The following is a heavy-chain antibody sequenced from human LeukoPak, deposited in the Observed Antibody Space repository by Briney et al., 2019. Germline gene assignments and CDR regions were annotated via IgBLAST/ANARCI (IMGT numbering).Heavy chain of an antibody. CDR1: GGSICSGDYY. Sequence: PSETLSLTCTVSGGSICSGDYYWSWIRQPPGKGLEWIGYIYYSGSTYYNPSLKSRVTISVDTSKNQFSLKLSSVTAADTAVYYCARDKVDTAMADYYYYGMDVWGQGTTVTVSS. V-gene: IGHV4-30-4*01. J-gene: IGHJ6*02. CDR3: ARDKVDTAMADYYYYGMDV. D-gene: IGHD5-18*01. CDR2: IYYSGST.